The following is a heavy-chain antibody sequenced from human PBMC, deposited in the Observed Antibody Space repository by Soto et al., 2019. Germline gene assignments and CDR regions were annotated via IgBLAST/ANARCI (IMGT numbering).Heavy chain of an antibody. CDR1: GFTFNYYW. J-gene: IGHJ3*02. Sequence: GGSLRLSCAASGFTFNYYWMHWVRQAPGQGLVWVSHIHSDGSSTTYADSVKGRFTISRDNAKNTLYLQMNSLRAEDTAVYYCAREPTQSAAGYGDDAFDIWGQGTMVT. V-gene: IGHV3-74*01. D-gene: IGHD6-13*01. CDR2: IHSDGSST. CDR3: AREPTQSAAGYGDDAFDI.